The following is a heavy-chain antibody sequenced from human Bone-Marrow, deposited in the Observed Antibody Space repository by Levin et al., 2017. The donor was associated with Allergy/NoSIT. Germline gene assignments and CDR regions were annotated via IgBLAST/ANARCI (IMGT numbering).Heavy chain of an antibody. V-gene: IGHV3-48*02. CDR1: GFTFRHYT. CDR3: ARDPARGYYDSSGYSGDH. J-gene: IGHJ4*02. CDR2: ITSSGDST. Sequence: GGSLRLSFAASGFTFRHYTMNWVRQAPGKGLEWVSCITSSGDSTYYADSVKGRFTISRDNAKNSLYLQLNRLRDEDTAMYYCARDPARGYYDSSGYSGDHWGQGTLVTVSS. D-gene: IGHD3-22*01.